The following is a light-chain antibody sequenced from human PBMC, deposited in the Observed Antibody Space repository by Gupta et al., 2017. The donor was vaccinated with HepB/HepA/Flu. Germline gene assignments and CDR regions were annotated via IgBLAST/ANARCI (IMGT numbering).Light chain of an antibody. J-gene: IGLJ2*01. CDR3: YSYAGRNNFGI. V-gene: IGLV2-11*01. CDR2: EVT. CDR1: SSDVGSYDY. Sequence: AMTQPRSVSGSPGQSVSISCTGTSSDVGSYDYVSWYQQHPGNAPKLMISEVTKRPSGVTDRFSGSKSGNTASLTISSLQAEDAADYYCYSYAGRNNFGIFGEGTTLTVL.